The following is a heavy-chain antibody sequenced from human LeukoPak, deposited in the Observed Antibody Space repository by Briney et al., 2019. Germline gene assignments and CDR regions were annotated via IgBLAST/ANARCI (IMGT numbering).Heavy chain of an antibody. CDR2: IRGSGFST. V-gene: IGHV3-23*01. Sequence: PGGSLRLSCAASGFTFSNHGMSWVRRAPGKGLEWVSGIRGSGFSTDYADSVKGRFSISRDNSRNTLYLQMNSLRADDTAVYYCATKAVPRPRLYDAFDFWGQGTVVTVSS. D-gene: IGHD2-15*01. CDR1: GFTFSNHG. J-gene: IGHJ3*01. CDR3: ATKAVPRPRLYDAFDF.